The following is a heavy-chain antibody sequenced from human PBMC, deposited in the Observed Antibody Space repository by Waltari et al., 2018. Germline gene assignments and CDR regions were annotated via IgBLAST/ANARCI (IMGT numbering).Heavy chain of an antibody. V-gene: IGHV3-74*01. Sequence: EVQLVESGGGLVQPGGSLRVSCAASGFTFSTYWMHWVRQAPGKGLVWVARIDDDGSSIDYADSVKGRFTISRDNAKNTLYLQMNSLRAEDTAVYYCARDNPRVAAPWDCWGQGTLVTVSS. D-gene: IGHD2-15*01. CDR3: ARDNPRVAAPWDC. CDR1: GFTFSTYW. J-gene: IGHJ4*02. CDR2: IDDDGSSI.